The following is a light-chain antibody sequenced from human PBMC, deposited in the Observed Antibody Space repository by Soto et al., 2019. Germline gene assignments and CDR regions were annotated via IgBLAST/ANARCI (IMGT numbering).Light chain of an antibody. J-gene: IGLJ2*01. Sequence: QAVVTQEPSLTVSPGGTVTLTCASSTGAVTSTYYPNWFQQKPGQAPRALIYSTGNKHSWTPARFSGSLLGGKAALTLSGVQPEDEAEYYCLLYYGGAVVFGGGTKVTVL. CDR2: STG. V-gene: IGLV7-43*01. CDR1: TGAVTSTYY. CDR3: LLYYGGAVV.